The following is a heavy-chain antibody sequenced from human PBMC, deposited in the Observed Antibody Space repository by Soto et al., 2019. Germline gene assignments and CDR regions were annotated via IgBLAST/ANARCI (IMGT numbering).Heavy chain of an antibody. D-gene: IGHD5-18*01. CDR3: ATGGYNYGSDY. CDR2: ISSSATYT. V-gene: IGHV3-11*05. Sequence: QVQLVESGGGLVEPGGSLRLSCAASGFTFEDYYMSWVRQAPGKGLEWVSFISSSATYTNYAESVKGRFTISRDNAKNSLLLKMNSLRAEDTAVYYCATGGYNYGSDYWGEGTLVTVSS. CDR1: GFTFEDYY. J-gene: IGHJ4*02.